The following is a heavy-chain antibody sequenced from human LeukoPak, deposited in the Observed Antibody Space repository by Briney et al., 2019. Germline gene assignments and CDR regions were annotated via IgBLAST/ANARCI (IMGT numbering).Heavy chain of an antibody. CDR2: ISAFNGNT. D-gene: IGHD1-7*01. Sequence: GASVKVSCKASGYTFTRYGISWVRQAPGQGLQWLGWISAFNGNTNYAQKFRDRVTMSTDTSTGTAYLDVRSLTSDDTAVYYCARDHSNWNYAPDFWGQGTLVIVSS. V-gene: IGHV1-18*01. J-gene: IGHJ4*02. CDR3: ARDHSNWNYAPDF. CDR1: GYTFTRYG.